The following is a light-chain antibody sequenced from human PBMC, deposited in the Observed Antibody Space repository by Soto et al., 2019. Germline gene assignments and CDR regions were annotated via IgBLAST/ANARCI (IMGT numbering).Light chain of an antibody. CDR3: QQYGRSSGT. CDR1: QSVGGTY. Sequence: EIVLTQSPATLSLSPGERATLTCRASQSVGGTYLAWYQQKPGQAPRLLISGASRRATDIPDRFSGSGSETDFTLIISRLEPEDFAVYHCQQYGRSSGTFGQGTKLEI. V-gene: IGKV3-20*01. CDR2: GAS. J-gene: IGKJ2*01.